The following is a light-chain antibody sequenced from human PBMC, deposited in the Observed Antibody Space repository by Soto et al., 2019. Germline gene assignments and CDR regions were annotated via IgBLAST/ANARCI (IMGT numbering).Light chain of an antibody. CDR2: AAS. Sequence: EIVLTQSRDTLSLSTGDRATLSCRASQNLGSGYLAWYQQKPGQAPRILIYAASSRATGIPDRFSGSGSGTDFSLTISRLEPEDFAVYYCQQYDTSPRTFGQGTKVDI. CDR1: QNLGSGY. CDR3: QQYDTSPRT. J-gene: IGKJ1*01. V-gene: IGKV3-20*01.